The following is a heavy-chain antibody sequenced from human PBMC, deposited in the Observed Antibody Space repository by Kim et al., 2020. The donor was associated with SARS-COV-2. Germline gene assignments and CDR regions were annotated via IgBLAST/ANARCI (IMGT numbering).Heavy chain of an antibody. CDR2: IYYSGST. Sequence: SETLSLTCTVSGGSISSGGYYWSWIRQHPGKGLEWFGYIYYSGSTSYNPSLKSRVTISVDTSKNQFSLKLSSVTAADTAVYYCARVPNVVVIAISVFDIWGQGTMVTVSS. V-gene: IGHV4-31*03. D-gene: IGHD2-21*01. J-gene: IGHJ3*02. CDR3: ARVPNVVVIAISVFDI. CDR1: GGSISSGGYY.